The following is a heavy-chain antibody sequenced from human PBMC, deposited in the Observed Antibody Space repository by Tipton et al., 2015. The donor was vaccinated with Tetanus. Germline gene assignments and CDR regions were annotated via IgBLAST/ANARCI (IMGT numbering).Heavy chain of an antibody. CDR2: MNPNSGNT. D-gene: IGHD2-15*01. J-gene: IGHJ3*02. Sequence: QSGPEVKKPGASVKVSCKASGHTFTSYDINWVRQATGQGLEWMGWMNPNSGNTGYAQKFQGRVTMTRNTSISTAYMELSSLRSEDTAVYYCARGLPGGYCSGGSCRDDAFDIWGQGTMVTVSS. CDR3: ARGLPGGYCSGGSCRDDAFDI. V-gene: IGHV1-8*01. CDR1: GHTFTSYD.